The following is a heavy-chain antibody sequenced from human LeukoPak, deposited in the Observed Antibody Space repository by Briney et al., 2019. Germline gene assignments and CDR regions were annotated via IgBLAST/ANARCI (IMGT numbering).Heavy chain of an antibody. Sequence: SETLSLTCTVSGGSISSGSYYWSWIRQPAGKGLEWIGRIYTSGSTNYNPSLKSRVTISVDTSKNQFSLKLSSVTAADTAVYYCARGYGYDSSGYYGGLHYWGQGTLVTVSS. CDR2: IYTSGST. J-gene: IGHJ4*02. CDR1: GGSISSGSYY. D-gene: IGHD3-22*01. CDR3: ARGYGYDSSGYYGGLHY. V-gene: IGHV4-61*02.